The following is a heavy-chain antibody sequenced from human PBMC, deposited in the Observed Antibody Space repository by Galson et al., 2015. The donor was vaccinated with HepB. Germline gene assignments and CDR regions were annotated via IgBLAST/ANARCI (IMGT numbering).Heavy chain of an antibody. CDR1: GYTFTSYG. CDR2: INPYNGNT. CDR3: ARHYSGIAAAYDY. V-gene: IGHV1-18*04. J-gene: IGHJ4*02. Sequence: SVKVSCKASGYTFTSYGISWVRQAPGQGLEWMGWINPYNGNTNYVQKFRGTVTMTTDTSTSTGYIELWSLRSDDTAVYYCARHYSGIAAAYDYWGQGTLVTVSS. D-gene: IGHD6-13*01.